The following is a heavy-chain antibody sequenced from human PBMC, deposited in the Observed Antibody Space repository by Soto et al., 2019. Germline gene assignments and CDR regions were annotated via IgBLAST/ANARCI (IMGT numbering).Heavy chain of an antibody. J-gene: IGHJ5*01. D-gene: IGHD4-4*01. CDR1: GGSISSGDYF. CDR3: ARGRALYSNYDS. Sequence: QVQLQESGPGLVKPSQTLSLTCTVSGGSISSGDYFWSWIRQYQGKGLEWIGYIYYSGSTYYNPSLKTRVTISLDTSKSQFSLKLSSMTAADTAVYYCARGRALYSNYDSWGQGTRVTVSS. V-gene: IGHV4-31*03. CDR2: IYYSGST.